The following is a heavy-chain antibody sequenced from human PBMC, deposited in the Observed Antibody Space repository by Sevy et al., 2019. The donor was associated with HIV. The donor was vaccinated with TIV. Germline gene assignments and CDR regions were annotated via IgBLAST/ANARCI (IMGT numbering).Heavy chain of an antibody. Sequence: DTVKVSCKISGYKVDMYGIAWVRQAPGQGLEWMGWISTYNGNTNYAQNFQGRVTMTTDTSTSVVYMELGGLRPDDTAVYYCARATGMAVAGTGRYFDFWGQGTLVLVSS. CDR2: ISTYNGNT. D-gene: IGHD6-19*01. CDR3: ARATGMAVAGTGRYFDF. CDR1: GYKVDMYG. J-gene: IGHJ4*01. V-gene: IGHV1-18*04.